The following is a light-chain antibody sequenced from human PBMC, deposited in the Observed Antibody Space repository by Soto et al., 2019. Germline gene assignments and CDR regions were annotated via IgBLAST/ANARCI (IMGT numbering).Light chain of an antibody. CDR3: TSYTTSNTRQIV. CDR2: DVS. J-gene: IGLJ1*01. CDR1: SREVGGYNY. Sequence: QSALTQPASVYGSPGQSITISCTGNSREVGGYNYVSWYQQHPGKAPKFMIYDVSNRPSGVSNRFSGSKSGNTASLTISGLQAEDEADYYCTSYTTSNTRQIVFGTGTKVTVL. V-gene: IGLV2-14*01.